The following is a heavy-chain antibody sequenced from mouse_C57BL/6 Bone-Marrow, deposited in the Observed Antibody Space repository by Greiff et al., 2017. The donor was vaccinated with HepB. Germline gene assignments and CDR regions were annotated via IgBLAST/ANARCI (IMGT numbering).Heavy chain of an antibody. D-gene: IGHD2-3*01. V-gene: IGHV10-1*01. CDR2: IRSKSNNYAT. J-gene: IGHJ4*01. CDR3: VRTDGYYGAMDY. CDR1: GFSFNTYA. Sequence: EVKLMESGGGLVQPKGSLKLSCAASGFSFNTYAMNWVRQAPGKGLEWVARIRSKSNNYATYYADSVKDRFTISRDDSESMLYLQMNNLKTEDTAMYYCVRTDGYYGAMDYWGQGTSVTVSS.